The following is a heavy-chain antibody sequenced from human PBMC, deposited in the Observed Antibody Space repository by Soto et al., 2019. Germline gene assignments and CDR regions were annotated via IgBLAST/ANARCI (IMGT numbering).Heavy chain of an antibody. Sequence: SVKVSCKASGGTFSSYAISWVLQSPLQGLEWMGGIIPIFGTANYAQKFQGRVTITADESASTAYMELSRLRPEDTAVYYCARDQRPHPWRRADGFDIWGQGKMVTVSS. V-gene: IGHV1-69*13. J-gene: IGHJ3*02. CDR1: GGTFSSYA. CDR3: ARDQRPHPWRRADGFDI. D-gene: IGHD1-1*01. CDR2: IIPIFGTA.